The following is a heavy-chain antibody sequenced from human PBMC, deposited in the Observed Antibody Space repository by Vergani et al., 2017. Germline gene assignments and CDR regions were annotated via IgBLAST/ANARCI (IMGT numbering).Heavy chain of an antibody. Sequence: QVQLQESGLGLVKPSQTLSLTCTVSGGSISSGSYYWSWIRQPAGKGLEWIGRIYTSGSNNYNPSLKSRGTISVDTSKNQFSLKLSSVTAADTAVYYCARGGDSPDYWGQGTLVTVSS. J-gene: IGHJ4*02. CDR1: GGSISSGSYY. CDR3: ARGGDSPDY. D-gene: IGHD4-17*01. V-gene: IGHV4-61*02. CDR2: IYTSGSN.